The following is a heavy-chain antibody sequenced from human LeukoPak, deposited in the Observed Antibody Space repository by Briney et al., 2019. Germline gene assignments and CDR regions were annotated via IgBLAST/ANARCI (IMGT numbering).Heavy chain of an antibody. CDR1: GFTFSTYE. CDR2: IGTDGYS. D-gene: IGHD4-23*01. Sequence: GASLRLSCAASGFTFSTYEMNWVRQAPGKGLEWVSSIGTDGYSYSAVSVKGRFAISRDNAKSTLYLQMDSLTVEDTALYYCARGTIGGNPASAYWGQGTLVTVSS. CDR3: ARGTIGGNPASAY. J-gene: IGHJ4*02. V-gene: IGHV3-21*06.